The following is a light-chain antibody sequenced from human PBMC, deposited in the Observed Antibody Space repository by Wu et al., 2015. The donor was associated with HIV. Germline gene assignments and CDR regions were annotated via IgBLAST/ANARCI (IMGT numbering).Light chain of an antibody. CDR3: QQSYTVPVT. J-gene: IGKJ4*01. V-gene: IGKV1-5*03. CDR2: KAS. Sequence: DIQMTQSPSTLSASVGDKVTITCRASQSIGTSLAWYQHKPGRGPQLLISKASNLQSGVPSRFSGGGSGTEFTLTISSLQPDDLATYYCQQSYTVPVTFGGGTKVEI. CDR1: QSIGTS.